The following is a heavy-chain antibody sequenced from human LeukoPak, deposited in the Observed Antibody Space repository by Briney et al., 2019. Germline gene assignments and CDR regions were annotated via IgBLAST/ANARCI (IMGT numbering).Heavy chain of an antibody. Sequence: PSETLSLTCTVSGDSISGYYWRWIRQPPGKGLEWIGYIHYSGSTNYNPSLKSRVTFSVDTSKNQFTLKLSSVTAADMAVYYCARGRYTALVNYWGQGTLVTVSS. J-gene: IGHJ4*02. CDR1: GDSISGYY. D-gene: IGHD5-18*01. V-gene: IGHV4-59*01. CDR3: ARGRYTALVNY. CDR2: IHYSGST.